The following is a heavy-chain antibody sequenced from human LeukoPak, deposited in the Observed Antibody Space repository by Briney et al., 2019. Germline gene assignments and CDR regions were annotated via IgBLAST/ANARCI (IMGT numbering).Heavy chain of an antibody. CDR1: GYTFSHYS. CDR2: ISSTSDYI. J-gene: IGHJ3*02. Sequence: GGSLILSCAASGYTFSHYSVNWVRQAPGKGLEWVSSISSTSDYIYYADSVKGRFTISRDNTKSSLYLQMNSLRAEDTAVYYCVSGNDPDSTWENYRLDAFDIWGQGTTVIVSS. CDR3: VSGNDPDSTWENYRLDAFDI. D-gene: IGHD3-16*02. V-gene: IGHV3-21*01.